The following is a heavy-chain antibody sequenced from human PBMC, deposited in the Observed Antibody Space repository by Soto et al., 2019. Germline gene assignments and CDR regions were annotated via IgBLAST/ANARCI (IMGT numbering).Heavy chain of an antibody. J-gene: IGHJ6*02. V-gene: IGHV3-33*01. CDR2: IWYDGSNK. CDR1: GFTFSSYG. Sequence: GGSLRLSCAASGFTFSSYGMHWVRQAPGKGLEWVAVIWYDGSNKYYADSVKGRFTISRDNSKNTLYLQMNSLRAEDTAVYYCARGPGYYYYGMDVWGQGTTVTVS. CDR3: ARGPGYYYYGMDV.